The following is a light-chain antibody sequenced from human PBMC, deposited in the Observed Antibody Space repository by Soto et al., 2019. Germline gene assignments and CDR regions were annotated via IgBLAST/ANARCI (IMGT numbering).Light chain of an antibody. CDR2: GAS. CDR1: QSVTSNY. V-gene: IGKV3-20*01. CDR3: QQYAGSPPRT. J-gene: IGKJ1*01. Sequence: EIVLTQSPGTLSLSPGERATLSCRASQSVTSNYLAWYQQKPGQAPRLLIYGASSRATGIPDRFSGSGSGTDFTLTISRLEPEDFPVYYCQQYAGSPPRTFGQGTKLEIK.